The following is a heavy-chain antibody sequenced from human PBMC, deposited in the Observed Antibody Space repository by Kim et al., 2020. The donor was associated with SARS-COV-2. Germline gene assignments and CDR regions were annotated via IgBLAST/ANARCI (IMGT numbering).Heavy chain of an antibody. J-gene: IGHJ2*01. CDR3: RIVGATYWYFDL. V-gene: IGHV4-39*01. Sequence: SNTPSLMSRVTITVDTSKTQFSLKLSSVTAADTAVYYCRIVGATYWYFDLWGRGTLVTVSS. D-gene: IGHD1-26*01.